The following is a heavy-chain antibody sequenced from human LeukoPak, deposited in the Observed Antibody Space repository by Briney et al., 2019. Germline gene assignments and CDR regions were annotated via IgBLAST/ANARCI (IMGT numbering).Heavy chain of an antibody. CDR2: ISYDGSNK. J-gene: IGHJ4*02. Sequence: SGGGVVQPGRSLRLSCAASGFTFSSYAMHWVRQAPGKGLEWVAVISYDGSNKYYADSVKGRFTISRDNSKNSLYLQMNSLRAEDTALYYCVKDRPNWATDCWGQGTLVTVSS. CDR1: GFTFSSYA. CDR3: VKDRPNWATDC. V-gene: IGHV3-30-3*01. D-gene: IGHD1-1*01.